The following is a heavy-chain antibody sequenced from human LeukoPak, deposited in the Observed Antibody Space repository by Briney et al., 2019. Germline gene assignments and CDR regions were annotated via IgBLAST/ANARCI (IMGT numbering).Heavy chain of an antibody. CDR2: INPNSGGT. J-gene: IGHJ4*02. CDR1: GYTFTGYY. D-gene: IGHD3-22*01. V-gene: IGHV1-2*02. Sequence: GASVKVSCKASGYTFTGYYMHWVRQAPGQGLEWMGWINPNSGGTNYAQKFQGRVTMTRDTSISTAYMELSRLRSEDTAVYYCATQLSSGWPLRHLPFDYWGQGTLVTVSS. CDR3: ATQLSSGWPLRHLPFDY.